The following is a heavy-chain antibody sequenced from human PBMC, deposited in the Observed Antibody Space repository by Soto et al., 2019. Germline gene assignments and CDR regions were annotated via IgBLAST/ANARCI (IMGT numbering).Heavy chain of an antibody. CDR3: AREAAAVAFDI. V-gene: IGHV3-53*04. J-gene: IGHJ3*02. D-gene: IGHD6-13*01. Sequence: LWGSLRLSCAASGFTVSSNYMSWVRQAPGKGLEWVSVIYSGGSTYYADSVKGRFTISRHNSKNTLYLQMNSLRAEDTAVYYCAREAAAVAFDIWGQGTMVTVS. CDR2: IYSGGST. CDR1: GFTVSSNY.